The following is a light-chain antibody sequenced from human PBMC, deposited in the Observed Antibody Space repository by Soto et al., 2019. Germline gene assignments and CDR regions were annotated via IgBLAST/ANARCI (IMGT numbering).Light chain of an antibody. CDR3: QVWDSGSANVV. CDR1: NIGSKG. J-gene: IGLJ2*01. Sequence: SYELTQPPSVSVAPGKTASISCGGNNIGSKGVHWYQQKPGQAPVLVIYSDTDLPPVIPERFSCSNSANLATLTISRVEAGDEADYYCQVWDSGSANVVFGGGTQLTVL. CDR2: SDT. V-gene: IGLV3-21*04.